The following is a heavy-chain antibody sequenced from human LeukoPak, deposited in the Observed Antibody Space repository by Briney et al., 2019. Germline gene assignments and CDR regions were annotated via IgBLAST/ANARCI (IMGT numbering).Heavy chain of an antibody. CDR3: AKGKALGYCSSTSCDTKWFDP. V-gene: IGHV3-9*01. Sequence: GRSLRLSCAASGFTFDDYAMHWVRQAPGKGLEWVSGISWNGSSIGYADSVKGRFTISRDNAKNSLYLQMNSLRAEDTALYYCAKGKALGYCSSTSCDTKWFDPWGQGTLVTVSS. CDR2: ISWNGSSI. J-gene: IGHJ5*02. CDR1: GFTFDDYA. D-gene: IGHD2-2*02.